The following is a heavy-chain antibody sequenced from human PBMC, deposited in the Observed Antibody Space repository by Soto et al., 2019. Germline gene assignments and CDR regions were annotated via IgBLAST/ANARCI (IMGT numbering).Heavy chain of an antibody. V-gene: IGHV3-53*01. Sequence: EVQLVESGGGWIQPGGSLRLSCEASGFTFSSNDMNLVRQAPGKGLEWVSLIWTSGSTAYADSVKGRFTISRDNSKSALYLHMSSLRAADTAVYYCATRPLLRGAPWGQGTMVTVSS. CDR2: IWTSGST. J-gene: IGHJ3*01. CDR1: GFTFSSND. CDR3: ATRPLLRGAP. D-gene: IGHD3-16*01.